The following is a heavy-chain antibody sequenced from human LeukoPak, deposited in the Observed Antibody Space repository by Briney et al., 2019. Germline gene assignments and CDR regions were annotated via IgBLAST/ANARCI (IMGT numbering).Heavy chain of an antibody. Sequence: PSETLSLTCAVYGGSFSGYYWSWIRQPPGKGLEWIGEINHSGSTNYNPSLKSRVTISVDTSKNQFSLKLSSVTAADTAVYYCARHAAYSSSWYLNYYYYMDVWGKGTTVTISS. CDR1: GGSFSGYY. CDR2: INHSGST. J-gene: IGHJ6*03. D-gene: IGHD6-13*01. CDR3: ARHAAYSSSWYLNYYYYMDV. V-gene: IGHV4-34*01.